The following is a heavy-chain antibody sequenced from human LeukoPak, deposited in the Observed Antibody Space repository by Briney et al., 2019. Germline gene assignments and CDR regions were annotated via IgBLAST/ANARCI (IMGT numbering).Heavy chain of an antibody. Sequence: GGSLRLSCAASGFTFSSYSMNWVRQAPGKGLEWVSYISSSSSTIYYADSVKGRFTISRDNSKNTLYLQMNSLRAEDTAVYYCAKPIMTTVTTLGLYFDYWGQGALVAVSS. D-gene: IGHD4-17*01. CDR3: AKPIMTTVTTLGLYFDY. CDR2: ISSSSSTI. CDR1: GFTFSSYS. J-gene: IGHJ4*02. V-gene: IGHV3-48*01.